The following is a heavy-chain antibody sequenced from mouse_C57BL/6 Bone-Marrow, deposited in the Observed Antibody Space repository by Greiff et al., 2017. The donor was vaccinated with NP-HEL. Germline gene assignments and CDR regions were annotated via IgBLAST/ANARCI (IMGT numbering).Heavy chain of an antibody. D-gene: IGHD2-2*01. J-gene: IGHJ2*01. CDR1: GFTFSDYY. Sequence: EVQLVESEGGLVQPGSSMKLSCTASGFTFSDYYMAWVRQVPEKGLEWVANINYDGSSTYYLDSLKSRFIISRDNAKNILYLQMSSLKSEDTATYYCAREGYRNYFDYWGQGTTLTVSS. CDR2: INYDGSST. V-gene: IGHV5-16*01. CDR3: AREGYRNYFDY.